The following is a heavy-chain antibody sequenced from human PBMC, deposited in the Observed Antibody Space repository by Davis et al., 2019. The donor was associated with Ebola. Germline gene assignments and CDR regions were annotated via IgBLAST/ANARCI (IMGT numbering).Heavy chain of an antibody. CDR3: GKDLTPGGMDV. V-gene: IGHV3-7*03. CDR1: GFTFSHYW. J-gene: IGHJ6*02. D-gene: IGHD3-16*01. Sequence: GESLKISCAASGFTFSHYWMTWVRQAPGKGLQWVANVRHDGTEKYYVDSVKGRFTISRDNAKNSMDLQMNSLRVEDTAFYYCGKDLTPGGMDVWGQGTTVTVSS. CDR2: VRHDGTEK.